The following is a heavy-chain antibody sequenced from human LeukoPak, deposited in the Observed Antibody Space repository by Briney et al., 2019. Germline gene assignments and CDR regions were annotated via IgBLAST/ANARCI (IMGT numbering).Heavy chain of an antibody. Sequence: SVKVSCKASGGTFSSYAISWVRQAPGQGLEWMGGIIPIFGTANYAQKFQGRVTITADESTSTAYMELSSLRSEGTAVYYCARTIVVVTAWFDPWGQGTLVTVSS. CDR3: ARTIVVVTAWFDP. CDR1: GGTFSSYA. CDR2: IIPIFGTA. V-gene: IGHV1-69*13. D-gene: IGHD2-21*02. J-gene: IGHJ5*02.